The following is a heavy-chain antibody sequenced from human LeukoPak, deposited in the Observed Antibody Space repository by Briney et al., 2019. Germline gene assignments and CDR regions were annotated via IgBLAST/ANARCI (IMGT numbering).Heavy chain of an antibody. CDR1: GFTFSIYG. V-gene: IGHV3-30*18. J-gene: IGHJ4*02. Sequence: GGSLRLSCAASGFTFSIYGMHSVRQAPGNGLEWEAVISYDGSNKYYADSVEGRFTDTRENSKNTRYLQMNRLRAEDTAVYYGAKPTMIVVVITGELDYWGQGTLVTVSS. D-gene: IGHD3-22*01. CDR2: ISYDGSNK. CDR3: AKPTMIVVVITGELDY.